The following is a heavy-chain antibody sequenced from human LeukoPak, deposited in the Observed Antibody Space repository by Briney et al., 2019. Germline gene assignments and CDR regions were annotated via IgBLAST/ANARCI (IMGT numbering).Heavy chain of an antibody. CDR3: ASHYYDSSGYYP. CDR1: GFTFDDYG. Sequence: GGSLRLSCAASGFTFDDYGMSWVRQAPGKGLEWVSGINWNGGSTGYADSVKGRFTISRDNAKNSLYLQMNSLRAEDTALYYCASHYYDSSGYYPWGQGTLVTVSS. V-gene: IGHV3-20*04. J-gene: IGHJ5*02. CDR2: INWNGGST. D-gene: IGHD3-22*01.